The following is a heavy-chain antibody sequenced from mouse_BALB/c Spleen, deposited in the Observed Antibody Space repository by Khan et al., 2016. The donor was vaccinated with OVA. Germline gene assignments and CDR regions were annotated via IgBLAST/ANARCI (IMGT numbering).Heavy chain of an antibody. V-gene: IGHV5-6*01. CDR2: ISSDGSYT. D-gene: IGHD4-1*01. J-gene: IGHJ3*01. Sequence: EVELVESGGDLVKPGGSLKLSCAASGFTFSNYGMSWVRQTPDKRLEWVATISSDGSYTYYPDSVKGRFTISRNNAKNTLYLQMTSLRSEDTAMFYCTSDLTGSFAYRGQGTLVTVSA. CDR3: TSDLTGSFAY. CDR1: GFTFSNYG.